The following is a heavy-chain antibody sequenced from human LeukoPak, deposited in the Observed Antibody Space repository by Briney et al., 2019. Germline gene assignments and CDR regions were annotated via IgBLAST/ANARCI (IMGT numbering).Heavy chain of an antibody. V-gene: IGHV3-48*01. CDR3: AKDLGVVVPAAMGYFDY. CDR2: ISSSSSTI. J-gene: IGHJ4*02. D-gene: IGHD2-2*01. CDR1: GFTLSSYS. Sequence: PGGSLRLSCAASGFTLSSYSMNWVRQAPGKGLEWVSYISSSSSTIYYADSVKGRFTISRDNSKNTLYLQMNSLRAEDTAVYYCAKDLGVVVPAAMGYFDYWGQGTLVTVSS.